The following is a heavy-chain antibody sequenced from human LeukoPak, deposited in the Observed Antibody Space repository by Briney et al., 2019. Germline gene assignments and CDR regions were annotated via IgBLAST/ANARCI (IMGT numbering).Heavy chain of an antibody. CDR2: IKQDGSEK. CDR1: GFTFSSYS. V-gene: IGHV3-7*01. D-gene: IGHD4-17*01. Sequence: GGSLRLSCAASGFTFSSYSMNWVRQAPGKGLEWVANIKQDGSEKYYVDSVKGRFTISRDNAKNSLYLQMNSLRAEGTAVYYCARESDGDYYMDVWGKGTTVTVSS. J-gene: IGHJ6*03. CDR3: ARESDGDYYMDV.